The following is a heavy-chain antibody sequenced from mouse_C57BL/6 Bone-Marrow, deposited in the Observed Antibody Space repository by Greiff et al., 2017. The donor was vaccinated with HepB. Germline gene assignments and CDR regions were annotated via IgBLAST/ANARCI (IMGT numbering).Heavy chain of an antibody. D-gene: IGHD4-1*01. V-gene: IGHV14-3*01. CDR1: GFNIKNTY. CDR2: IDPANGNT. Sequence: VQPQQSVAEPVRPGASVKLSRPASGFNIKNTYMHWVKQRPEQGPEWVGRIDPANGNTKYAPKVQGKATITAYTSSNTAYLQLSSLTSEDPAIYCCARWVYYFDYWGQGTTLTVSS. CDR3: ARWVYYFDY. J-gene: IGHJ2*01.